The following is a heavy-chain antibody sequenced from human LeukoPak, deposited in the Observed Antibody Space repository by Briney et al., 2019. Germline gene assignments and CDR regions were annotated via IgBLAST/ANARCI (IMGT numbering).Heavy chain of an antibody. J-gene: IGHJ5*02. CDR2: INHSGST. Sequence: PSETLSLTCAVYGGSFSGYYWSWIRQPPGKGLEWIGEINHSGSTNYNPSLKSRVTISVDTSKNQFSLKLSSVTAADTAVYYCARALYCSSTSCPNWFDPWGQGTLVTVSS. CDR3: ARALYCSSTSCPNWFDP. V-gene: IGHV4-34*01. CDR1: GGSFSGYY. D-gene: IGHD2-2*01.